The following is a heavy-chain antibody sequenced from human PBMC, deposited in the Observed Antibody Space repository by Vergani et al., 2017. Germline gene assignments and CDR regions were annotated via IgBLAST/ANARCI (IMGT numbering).Heavy chain of an antibody. D-gene: IGHD1-26*01. V-gene: IGHV1-69*01. Sequence: QVQVVQSGAEVKKSGASVKVSCKASGGTFSSYAISWVRQAPGQGLEWMGGIIPIFGTANYAQKFQGRVTITADESTSTAYMELSSLRSEDTAVYYCARDGRYSGSYHLGAFDIWGQGTMVTVSS. CDR2: IIPIFGTA. CDR1: GGTFSSYA. J-gene: IGHJ3*02. CDR3: ARDGRYSGSYHLGAFDI.